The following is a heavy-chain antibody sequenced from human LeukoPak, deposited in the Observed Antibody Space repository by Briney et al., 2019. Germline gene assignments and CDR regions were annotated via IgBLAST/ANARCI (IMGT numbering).Heavy chain of an antibody. CDR1: GCTFSSYW. Sequence: GGSLRLSCAASGCTFSSYWMSWVRQAPGKGLEWVANINQDGSARYYVDSVRGRFTISRDNAQNSLYPQMNSLRAEDTSIYYCARPEYCGGDCYYYFDYWGQGTLVTVSS. D-gene: IGHD2-21*02. CDR3: ARPEYCGGDCYYYFDY. CDR2: INQDGSAR. V-gene: IGHV3-7*01. J-gene: IGHJ4*02.